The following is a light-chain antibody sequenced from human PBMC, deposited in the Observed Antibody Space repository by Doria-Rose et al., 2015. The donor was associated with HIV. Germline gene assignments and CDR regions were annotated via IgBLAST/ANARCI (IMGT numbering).Light chain of an antibody. V-gene: IGKV3-20*01. J-gene: IGKJ1*01. Sequence: TQSPGTLSLSPGERATLSCRASQRFSSTYLAWYQQKPGQAPSRLIYDGSTRATGIPDRFSASGSGTDFTLTINILEPEDFAPYYCHQYGASWTFVQGTKVEI. CDR2: DGS. CDR1: QRFSSTY. CDR3: HQYGASWT.